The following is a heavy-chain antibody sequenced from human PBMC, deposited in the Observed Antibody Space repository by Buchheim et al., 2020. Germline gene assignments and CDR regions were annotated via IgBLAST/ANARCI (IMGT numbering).Heavy chain of an antibody. CDR1: GFTFSSYS. CDR3: AREGITIFGVVITPNGLDV. Sequence: EVQLVESGGGLVQPGGSLRLSCAASGFTFSSYSMNWVRQAPGKGLEWVSYISSSSTIYYADSVKGRFTISRDNAKNSLYLQMNSLRAEDTAVYYCAREGITIFGVVITPNGLDVWGQGTT. D-gene: IGHD3-3*01. J-gene: IGHJ6*02. CDR2: ISSSSTI. V-gene: IGHV3-48*01.